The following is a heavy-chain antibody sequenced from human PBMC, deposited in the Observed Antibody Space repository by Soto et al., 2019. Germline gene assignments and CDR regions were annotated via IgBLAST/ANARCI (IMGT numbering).Heavy chain of an antibody. V-gene: IGHV1-69*02. CDR1: GGTFSSYT. CDR2: IIPILGIA. D-gene: IGHD3-10*01. CDR3: ARGVGSGTYYNQYNWFDP. J-gene: IGHJ5*02. Sequence: SVKVSCKASGGTFSSYTISWVRQAPGQGLEWMGRIIPILGIANYAQKFQGRVAITADKSTSTAYMELSSLRSEDTAVYYCARGVGSGTYYNQYNWFDPWGQGTLVTVSS.